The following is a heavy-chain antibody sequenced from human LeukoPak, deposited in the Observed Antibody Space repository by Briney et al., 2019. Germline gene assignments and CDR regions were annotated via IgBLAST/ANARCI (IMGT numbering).Heavy chain of an antibody. CDR1: GGTFTSHS. Sequence: ASVKVSCKAFGGTFTSHSITWVRQAPGQGLEWMGRINPNSGGTNYAQKFQGRVTMTRDTSISTAYMELSRLRSDDTAVYYCARDSGDYGDLGEDYWGQGTLVTVSS. V-gene: IGHV1-2*06. J-gene: IGHJ4*02. D-gene: IGHD4-17*01. CDR2: INPNSGGT. CDR3: ARDSGDYGDLGEDY.